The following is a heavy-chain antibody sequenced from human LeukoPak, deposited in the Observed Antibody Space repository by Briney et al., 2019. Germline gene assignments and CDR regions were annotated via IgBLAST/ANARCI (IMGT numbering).Heavy chain of an antibody. CDR1: GFTFSSYW. J-gene: IGHJ6*03. CDR2: IKQDGSEK. Sequence: GGSLRLSCAASGFTFSSYWMSWVRQAPGKGLEWVANIKQDGSEKYYVDSVKGRFTISRDNAKNSVYLQMNSLRAEDTAVYYCARLDDFWSGYWGNYYYYMDVWGKGTTVTVSS. CDR3: ARLDDFWSGYWGNYYYYMDV. D-gene: IGHD3-3*01. V-gene: IGHV3-7*01.